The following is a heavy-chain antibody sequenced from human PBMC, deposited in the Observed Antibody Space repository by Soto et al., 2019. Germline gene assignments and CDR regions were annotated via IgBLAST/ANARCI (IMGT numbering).Heavy chain of an antibody. Sequence: XHTLSLTCTVSGGCMRSSDCSWIRQSPRKGLEWIGFLYDSGKTNINPSLKGRVTISVDTSKNQFSLELSSVTAADTAVYYSARVDYIRTFQHWGKGTLVTVS. CDR1: GGCMRSSD. CDR2: LYDSGKT. J-gene: IGHJ1*01. D-gene: IGHD2-2*02. CDR3: ARVDYIRTFQH. V-gene: IGHV4-59*07.